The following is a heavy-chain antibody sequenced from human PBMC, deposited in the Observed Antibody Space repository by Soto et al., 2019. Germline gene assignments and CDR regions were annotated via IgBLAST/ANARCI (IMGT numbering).Heavy chain of an antibody. V-gene: IGHV1-69*04. J-gene: IGHJ4*02. CDR2: IIPILGIA. Sequence: SVKVSCKASGYTSTSYGISWVRQAPGQGLEWMGRIIPILGIANYAQKFQGRVTITADKSTSTAYMELSSLRSEDTAVYYCARSPPDYYDSSGYSDRDYWGQGTLVTVSS. D-gene: IGHD3-22*01. CDR1: GYTSTSYG. CDR3: ARSPPDYYDSSGYSDRDY.